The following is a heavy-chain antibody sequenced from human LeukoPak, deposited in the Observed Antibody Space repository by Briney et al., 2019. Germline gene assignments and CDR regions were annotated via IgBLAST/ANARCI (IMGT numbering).Heavy chain of an antibody. D-gene: IGHD2-21*02. V-gene: IGHV1-8*01. CDR1: GYTFTSYD. CDR3: ARGRHIVVVTADDY. CDR2: MNPNSGYT. Sequence: ASVKVSCKASGYTFTSYDINWVRQATGQGLEWMGWMNPNSGYTGYAQKFQGRVTMTRNTSISTAYMELSSLRSEDTAVYYCARGRHIVVVTADDYWGQGTLVTVSS. J-gene: IGHJ4*02.